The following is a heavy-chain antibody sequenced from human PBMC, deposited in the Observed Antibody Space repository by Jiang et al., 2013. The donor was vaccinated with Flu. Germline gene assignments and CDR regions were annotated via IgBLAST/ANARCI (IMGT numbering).Heavy chain of an antibody. Sequence: QSGAEVKKPGASVKVACKASGYTFTNYDINWVQQATGQGLEWMGWMNPNSGNVGYAQKFQGRVTMTRDTSTNTAYMELSSLTSEDTAIYYCVRLMVRGVIDWGQGTLVTVSS. D-gene: IGHD3-10*01. J-gene: IGHJ4*02. V-gene: IGHV1-8*01. CDR1: GYTFTNYD. CDR2: MNPNSGNV. CDR3: VRLMVRGVID.